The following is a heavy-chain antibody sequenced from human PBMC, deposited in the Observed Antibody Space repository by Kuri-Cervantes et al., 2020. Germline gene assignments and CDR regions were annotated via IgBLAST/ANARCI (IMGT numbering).Heavy chain of an antibody. J-gene: IGHJ4*02. CDR3: ARHIVATTHFDY. D-gene: IGHD5-12*01. V-gene: IGHV1-69*13. Sequence: SVKVSCKASGYTFTSYYIHWVRQAPGQGLEWVGGIIPIFGTANCAQKFQGRVTITADESTSTAYMELSSLRSEDTAVYYCARHIVATTHFDYWGQGTLVTVSS. CDR2: IIPIFGTA. CDR1: GYTFTSYY.